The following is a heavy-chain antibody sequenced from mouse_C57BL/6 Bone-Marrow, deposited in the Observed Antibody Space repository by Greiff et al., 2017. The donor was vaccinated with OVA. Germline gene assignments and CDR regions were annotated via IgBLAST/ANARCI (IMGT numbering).Heavy chain of an antibody. D-gene: IGHD1-1*01. Sequence: VQLQESGAELVKPGASVKLSCKASGYTFTEYTIHWVKQRSGQGLEWIGWFYPGSGSIKYNEKFKDKATLTADKSSSTVYMELSRLTSEDSAVYFCARHEAHESDGSSPWCGDGGQGTLVTVSA. CDR3: ARHEAHESDGSSPWCGD. CDR2: FYPGSGSI. CDR1: GYTFTEYT. V-gene: IGHV1-62-2*01. J-gene: IGHJ3*01.